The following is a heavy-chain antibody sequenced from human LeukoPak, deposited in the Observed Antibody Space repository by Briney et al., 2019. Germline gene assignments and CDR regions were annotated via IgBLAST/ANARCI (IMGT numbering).Heavy chain of an antibody. Sequence: SETLSLTCAVSGGSISSYYWSWIRQPPGKGLEGIGYIYYSGSTNYNPSLKRRLTISLDTSKNQFSLKLSSVTAADSAMYYCARELWSGYPIFDYWGQGTLVTVSS. CDR1: GGSISSYY. J-gene: IGHJ4*02. CDR3: ARELWSGYPIFDY. D-gene: IGHD3-3*01. CDR2: IYYSGST. V-gene: IGHV4-59*01.